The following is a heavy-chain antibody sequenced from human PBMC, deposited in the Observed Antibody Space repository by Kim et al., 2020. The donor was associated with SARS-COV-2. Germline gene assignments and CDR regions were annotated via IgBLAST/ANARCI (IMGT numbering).Heavy chain of an antibody. CDR2: ST. J-gene: IGHJ4*02. V-gene: IGHV3-53*01. D-gene: IGHD6-13*01. CDR3: ARGEGYLFDY. Sequence: STYCADSVKGRFTISRDNSKNTLYLQMNSRGAEDTAVYYCARGEGYLFDYWGQGTLVTVSS.